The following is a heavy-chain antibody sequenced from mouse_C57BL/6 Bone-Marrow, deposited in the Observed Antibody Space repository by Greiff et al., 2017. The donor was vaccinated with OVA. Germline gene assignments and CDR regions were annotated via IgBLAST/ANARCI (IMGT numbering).Heavy chain of an antibody. CDR3: ARSYSNYVWFAY. CDR1: GYTFTSYG. Sequence: QVQLQQSGAELARPGASVKLSCKASGYTFTSYGISWVKQRTGQGLEWIGEIYPRSGNTYYNEKFKGKATLTADKSSSTAYMELRILTSEDAAVYFCARSYSNYVWFAYWGQGTLVTVSA. V-gene: IGHV1-81*01. J-gene: IGHJ3*01. D-gene: IGHD2-5*01. CDR2: IYPRSGNT.